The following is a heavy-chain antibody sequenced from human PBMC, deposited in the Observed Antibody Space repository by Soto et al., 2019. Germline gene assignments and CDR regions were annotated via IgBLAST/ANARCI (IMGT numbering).Heavy chain of an antibody. Sequence: ASVKVSCKASGYTFTSYGISWVRQAPGQGLEWMGWISAYNGNTNYAQKLQGRVTMTTDTSTSTAYMELRSLRSDDTAVYYCARGLSAYSSSRWFDPWGQGTLVTVSS. J-gene: IGHJ5*02. D-gene: IGHD6-6*01. CDR2: ISAYNGNT. CDR1: GYTFTSYG. V-gene: IGHV1-18*01. CDR3: ARGLSAYSSSRWFDP.